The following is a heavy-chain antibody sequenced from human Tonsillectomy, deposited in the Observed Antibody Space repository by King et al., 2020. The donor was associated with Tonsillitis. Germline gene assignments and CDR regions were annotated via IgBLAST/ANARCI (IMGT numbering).Heavy chain of an antibody. Sequence: VQLVESGGGLVQPGGSLRLSCAASGFTFSSYWMHWVRQAPGKGLVWVSRINSDGSSTSYADSVKGRFTISRDNAKNTLYLQVNSLRAEDTAVYYCARAVYCSSTSCPPPYYWYVDLWGRGTLVTVSS. CDR3: ARAVYCSSTSCPPPYYWYVDL. J-gene: IGHJ2*01. CDR2: INSDGSST. D-gene: IGHD2-2*01. CDR1: GFTFSSYW. V-gene: IGHV3-74*01.